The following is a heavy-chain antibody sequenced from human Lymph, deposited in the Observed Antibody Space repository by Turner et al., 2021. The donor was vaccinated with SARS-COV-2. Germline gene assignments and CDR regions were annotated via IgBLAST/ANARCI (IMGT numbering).Heavy chain of an antibody. Sequence: VQLVESGGGVVQPGRSLRLSCTASGVTFSSYAMHWVRQAPGKGLEWVSLISYDGSNKYYADSVKGRFTISRDNSKNTLYLQMNSLRTEDTAVYYCAREMGSGSDYWGQGTLVTVSS. J-gene: IGHJ4*02. CDR3: AREMGSGSDY. CDR1: GVTFSSYA. CDR2: ISYDGSNK. V-gene: IGHV3-30*04. D-gene: IGHD3-10*01.